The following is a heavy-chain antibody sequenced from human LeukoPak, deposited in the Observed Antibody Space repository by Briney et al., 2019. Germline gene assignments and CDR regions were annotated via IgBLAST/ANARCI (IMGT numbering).Heavy chain of an antibody. CDR2: ISGDCGST. CDR1: GFMFHDYA. D-gene: IGHD6-19*01. Sequence: GGSLRLSCAWPGFMFHDYALHWVRQAPGKGLDWVSLISGDCGSTFYAESVKRRFTISRDNSKNSLYLQMNSLRSDDTALYYCARESESSGWYDYWGQGTLVTVSS. V-gene: IGHV3-43*02. CDR3: ARESESSGWYDY. J-gene: IGHJ4*02.